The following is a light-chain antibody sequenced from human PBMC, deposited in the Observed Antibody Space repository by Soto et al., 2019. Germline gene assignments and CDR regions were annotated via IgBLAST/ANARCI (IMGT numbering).Light chain of an antibody. CDR2: DAS. J-gene: IGKJ1*01. V-gene: IGKV1-5*01. CDR1: QSISSW. CDR3: QQYNNFWT. Sequence: DIQMTQSPSALSASVGDRVTITCRASQSISSWLAWYQQKPGKAPRLLIYDASYSERGVPSRFSGSGSGTEFTLTISDLQPDDLATYYCQQYNNFWTFGPGTKVEI.